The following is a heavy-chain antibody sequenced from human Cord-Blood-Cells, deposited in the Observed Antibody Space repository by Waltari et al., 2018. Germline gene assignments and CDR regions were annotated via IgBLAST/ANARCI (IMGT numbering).Heavy chain of an antibody. V-gene: IGHV1-2*02. Sequence: QVQLVQSGAEVKKPGASVKVSCKASGYTFTGYYMHWVRQAPGQGLEWMGWINPNSGGTNYAQKFQGRVTMTRDTSISTAYMELSRLRSDDTAVYYCAITKIAAAGTMGAFDIWGQGTTVTVSS. J-gene: IGHJ3*02. D-gene: IGHD6-13*01. CDR3: AITKIAAAGTMGAFDI. CDR2: INPNSGGT. CDR1: GYTFTGYY.